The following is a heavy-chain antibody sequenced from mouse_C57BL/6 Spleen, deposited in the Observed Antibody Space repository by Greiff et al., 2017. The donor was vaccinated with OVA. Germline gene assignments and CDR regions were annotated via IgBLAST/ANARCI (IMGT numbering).Heavy chain of an antibody. Sequence: QVQLQQSGAELARPGASVKLSCKASGYTFTSYGISWVKQRTGQGLEWIGEIYPRSGNTYYNEKFKGKATLTAGKSSSTAYMELRSLTSEDSAVYFCANYCGSSYWYFDVWGTGTTVTVSS. V-gene: IGHV1-81*01. CDR3: ANYCGSSYWYFDV. J-gene: IGHJ1*03. D-gene: IGHD1-1*01. CDR2: IYPRSGNT. CDR1: GYTFTSYG.